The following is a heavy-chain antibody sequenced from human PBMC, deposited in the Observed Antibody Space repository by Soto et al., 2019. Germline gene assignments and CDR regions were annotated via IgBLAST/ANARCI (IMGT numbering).Heavy chain of an antibody. D-gene: IGHD1-26*01. CDR3: ERHAAPRYSGSYR. Sequence: PSETLSLTCTVSGGSISSSSYYWGWIRQPPGKGLEWIGSIYYSGSTYYNPSLKSRVTISVDTSKNQFSLKVSSVTAADTAVYYRERHAAPRYSGSYRWGQGTLVTVSS. CDR1: GGSISSSSYY. J-gene: IGHJ4*02. V-gene: IGHV4-39*01. CDR2: IYYSGST.